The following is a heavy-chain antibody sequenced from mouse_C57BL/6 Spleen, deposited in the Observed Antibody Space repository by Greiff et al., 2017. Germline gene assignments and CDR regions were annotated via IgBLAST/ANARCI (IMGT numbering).Heavy chain of an antibody. CDR1: GFTFSDYG. D-gene: IGHD1-1*01. V-gene: IGHV5-17*01. CDR3: ARGRSSYAMDY. Sequence: EVQLVESGGGLVKPGGSLKLSCAASGFTFSDYGMHWVRQAPEKGLEWVAYISSGSSTIYYADTVKGRVTISRDNAKNTLFLQMTSLRSEDTAMYYCARGRSSYAMDYWGQGTSVTVSS. J-gene: IGHJ4*01. CDR2: ISSGSSTI.